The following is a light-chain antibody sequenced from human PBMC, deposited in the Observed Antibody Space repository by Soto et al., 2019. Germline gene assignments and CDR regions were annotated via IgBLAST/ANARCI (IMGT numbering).Light chain of an antibody. V-gene: IGLV1-44*01. J-gene: IGLJ1*01. CDR3: AAWDDSLSYV. CDR1: SSNIGSNT. CDR2: SNN. Sequence: QSVLTQPPSASGTPGQRVTISCSGSSSNIGSNTVNWYQQLPGTAPKLLMYSNNQRPSGVPDRFSGSKSGTSASLAISGLQSEDEADYYCAAWDDSLSYVFGTGTKLTVL.